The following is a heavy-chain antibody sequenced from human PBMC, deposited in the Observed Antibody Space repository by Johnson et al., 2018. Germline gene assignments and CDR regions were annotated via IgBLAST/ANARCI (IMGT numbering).Heavy chain of an antibody. CDR1: GFTFSSYG. Sequence: QVQLVESGGGVVQPGRSLRLSCAASGFTFSSYGMHWVRQAPGKGLEWVAVISYDGSNKYYADSVKGRFTISRDNSKNKLYLQMNSLRAEDTAVCYCAKETGYYYVLGHWGQGTLVTVSS. D-gene: IGHD3-16*01. V-gene: IGHV3-30*18. J-gene: IGHJ1*01. CDR3: AKETGYYYVLGH. CDR2: ISYDGSNK.